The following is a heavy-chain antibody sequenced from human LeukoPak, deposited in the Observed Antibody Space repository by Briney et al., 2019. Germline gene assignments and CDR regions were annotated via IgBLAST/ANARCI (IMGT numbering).Heavy chain of an antibody. CDR2: IKVDGSEK. Sequence: GGSLRLSCVASGFTFSSYWMSWVRRAPGKGLEWVANIKVDGSEKYYVDSVKGRFTISRDNAKNSLYLQMNSLRAEDTALYYCAKDSSSLLGAFDIWGQGTMVTVSS. CDR3: AKDSSSLLGAFDI. CDR1: GFTFSSYW. J-gene: IGHJ3*02. V-gene: IGHV3-7*03. D-gene: IGHD6-13*01.